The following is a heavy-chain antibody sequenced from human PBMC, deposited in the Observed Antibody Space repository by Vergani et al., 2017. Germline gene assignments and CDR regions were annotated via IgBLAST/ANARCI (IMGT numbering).Heavy chain of an antibody. Sequence: QVQLVESEGGVVQPGRSLRLSCAASGFTFSSYAMHWVRQAPGKGLEWVAVISYDGSNKYYADSVKGRFTISRDNSKNTLYLQMNSLRAEDTAVYYCATLPVAIGFDYWGQGTLVTVSS. CDR2: ISYDGSNK. D-gene: IGHD2-2*01. V-gene: IGHV3-30-3*01. CDR3: ATLPVAIGFDY. CDR1: GFTFSSYA. J-gene: IGHJ4*02.